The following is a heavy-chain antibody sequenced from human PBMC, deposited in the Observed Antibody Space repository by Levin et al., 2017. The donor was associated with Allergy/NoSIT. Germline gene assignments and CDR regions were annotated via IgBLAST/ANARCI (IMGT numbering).Heavy chain of an antibody. CDR3: AKEQEYLLYRYFDY. J-gene: IGHJ4*02. D-gene: IGHD3-3*01. Sequence: HPGGSLRLSCAASGFTFSIYEMNWVRQAPGKGLEWVSYINSRGDTIYYADSVKGRFTISRDNARNSLYLQMNSLRAEDSAVYYCAKEQEYLLYRYFDYWGQGTLVTVSS. CDR2: INSRGDTI. V-gene: IGHV3-48*03. CDR1: GFTFSIYE.